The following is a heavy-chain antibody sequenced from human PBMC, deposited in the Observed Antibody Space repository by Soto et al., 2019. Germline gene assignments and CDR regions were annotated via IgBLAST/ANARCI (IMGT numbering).Heavy chain of an antibody. J-gene: IGHJ5*02. CDR3: ARDPNSSGWYAPKINWFDP. D-gene: IGHD6-19*01. V-gene: IGHV3-21*01. CDR1: GFTFSSYS. CDR2: ISSSSSYI. Sequence: NPGGSLRLSCAASGFTFSSYSMNWVRQAPGKGLEWVSSISSSSSYIYYADSVKGRFTISRDNAKNSLYLQMNSLRAEDTAVYYCARDPNSSGWYAPKINWFDPWGQGTLVTVSS.